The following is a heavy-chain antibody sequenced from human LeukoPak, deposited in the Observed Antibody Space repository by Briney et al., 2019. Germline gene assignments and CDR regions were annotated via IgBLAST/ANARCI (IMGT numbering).Heavy chain of an antibody. J-gene: IGHJ6*02. Sequence: AGGSLRLSCAASGFTFSSYWMHWVRQAPGKGLVWVSRINSDGSSTSYADSVKGRFTISRDNAKNTLYLQMNSLRAEDTAAYYCARGDIVVVPAASAYYYYYGMDVWGQGTTVTVSS. CDR2: INSDGSST. V-gene: IGHV3-74*01. D-gene: IGHD2-2*01. CDR1: GFTFSSYW. CDR3: ARGDIVVVPAASAYYYYYGMDV.